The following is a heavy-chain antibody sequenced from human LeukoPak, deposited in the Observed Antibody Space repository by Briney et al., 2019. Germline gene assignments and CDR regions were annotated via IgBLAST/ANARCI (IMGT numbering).Heavy chain of an antibody. CDR2: ISRNGAHP. V-gene: IGHV3-23*01. Sequence: PGGSLRISCAATGFTFSNYAMSWVRQAPGKGLEWVSVISRNGAHPYYIDSVRDRFTVSRDNSKNIMYLQMNSLRAEDAALYYCTTPGDSGWYNHWGQGTLVTVSS. CDR3: TTPGDSGWYNH. J-gene: IGHJ1*01. D-gene: IGHD6-19*01. CDR1: GFTFSNYA.